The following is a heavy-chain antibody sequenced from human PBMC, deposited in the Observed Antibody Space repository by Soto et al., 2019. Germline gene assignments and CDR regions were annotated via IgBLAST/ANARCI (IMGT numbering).Heavy chain of an antibody. J-gene: IGHJ4*02. CDR3: ARVTGGYCSGGSCYSDFY. Sequence: EVQLVESGGGLVKPGGSLRLSCAASGFTFSSYSMNWVRQAPGKGLEWVSSISSSSSYIYYADSVKGRFTISRDNAKNSLYLQMNSLRAEDTAVYYCARVTGGYCSGGSCYSDFYWGQGTLVTVSS. CDR2: ISSSSSYI. CDR1: GFTFSSYS. D-gene: IGHD2-15*01. V-gene: IGHV3-21*01.